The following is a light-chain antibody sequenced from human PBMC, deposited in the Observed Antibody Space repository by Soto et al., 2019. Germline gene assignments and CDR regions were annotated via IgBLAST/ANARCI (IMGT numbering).Light chain of an antibody. J-gene: IGKJ5*01. V-gene: IGKV3-11*01. CDR2: DAS. Sequence: EIVLTQSPATLSVSPRESATLTCRASRSVSKYLACYQQKPGQAPRLLIYDASNRPTDIPARFSGSGSGTDFTLTISRLQHEDFAVYYCQQRSNWTLTFGQGTRLEIK. CDR1: RSVSKY. CDR3: QQRSNWTLT.